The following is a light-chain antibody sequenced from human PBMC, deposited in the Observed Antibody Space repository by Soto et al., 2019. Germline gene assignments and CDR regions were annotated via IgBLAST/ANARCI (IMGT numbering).Light chain of an antibody. Sequence: QSVLTQPPSVSGAPGQRVTISCTGSSSNIGAGYDVHWYQQLPGTAPKLLIYGNSNRPSGVPDRFSGSKSGTSASLAITGLKAEDDADYYCQSYDSSLRGSVFGGGTQLTVL. J-gene: IGLJ2*01. CDR2: GNS. CDR3: QSYDSSLRGSV. CDR1: SSNIGAGYD. V-gene: IGLV1-40*01.